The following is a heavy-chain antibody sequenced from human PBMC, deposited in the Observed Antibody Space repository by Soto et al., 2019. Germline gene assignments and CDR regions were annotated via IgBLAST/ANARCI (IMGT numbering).Heavy chain of an antibody. CDR2: MNPNSGNT. Sequence: ASVKVSCKASGYTFTSYDINWVRQATGQGLEWMGWMNPNSGNTGYAQKFQGRVTMTRNTSISTAYMELSSLRSEDTAVYYCARGSERIISDPHYTWFDPWGQGTLVTVSS. V-gene: IGHV1-8*01. D-gene: IGHD3-3*01. J-gene: IGHJ5*02. CDR3: ARGSERIISDPHYTWFDP. CDR1: GYTFTSYD.